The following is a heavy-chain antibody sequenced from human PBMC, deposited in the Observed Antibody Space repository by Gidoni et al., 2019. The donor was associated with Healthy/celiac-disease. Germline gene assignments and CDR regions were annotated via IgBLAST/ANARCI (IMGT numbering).Heavy chain of an antibody. J-gene: IGHJ4*02. Sequence: TISRDNAKNSLYLQMNSLRAEDTAVYYCASCYDILTGEGADYWGQGTLVTVSS. V-gene: IGHV3-11*06. D-gene: IGHD3-9*01. CDR3: ASCYDILTGEGADY.